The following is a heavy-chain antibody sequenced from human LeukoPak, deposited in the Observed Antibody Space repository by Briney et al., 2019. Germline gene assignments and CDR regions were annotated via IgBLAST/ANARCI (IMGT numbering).Heavy chain of an antibody. CDR3: ARAGLYGSGSYSDY. CDR1: GYIFNNFG. D-gene: IGHD3-10*01. V-gene: IGHV7-4-1*02. CDR2: INTNTGNP. Sequence: ASVKVSCKASGYIFNNFGISWVRQAPGQGLEWMGWINTNTGNPTYAQGFTGRFVFSLDTSVSTAYLQISSLKAEDTAVYYCARAGLYGSGSYSDYWGQGTLVTVSS. J-gene: IGHJ4*02.